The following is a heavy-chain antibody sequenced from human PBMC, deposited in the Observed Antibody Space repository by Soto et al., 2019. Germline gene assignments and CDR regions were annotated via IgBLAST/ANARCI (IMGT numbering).Heavy chain of an antibody. V-gene: IGHV3-49*03. CDR2: IRSKAYGGTT. CDR3: TREYDILTGYHILFDY. D-gene: IGHD3-9*01. Sequence: GGSLRLSCTASGFTFGDYAMSWFRQAPGKGLEWVGFIRSKAYGGTTEYAASVKGRFTISRDDSKSIAYLQMNSLKTEDTAVYYCTREYDILTGYHILFDYWGQGTLVTVSS. CDR1: GFTFGDYA. J-gene: IGHJ4*02.